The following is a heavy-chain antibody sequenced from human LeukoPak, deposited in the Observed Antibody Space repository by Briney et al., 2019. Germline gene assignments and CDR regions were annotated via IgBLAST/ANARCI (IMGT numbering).Heavy chain of an antibody. CDR1: GFTFSSYW. CDR2: INSDGSRT. V-gene: IGHV3-74*01. J-gene: IGHJ4*02. Sequence: GGSLRLSCAASGFTFSSYWMHWVRQAPGKGLVWVSRINSDGSRTSYADSVKGRFTISRDNAKNTLYLQMNSLRAEDTAVYYCARAGDLVVVPHFDYWGQGTLVTVSS. CDR3: ARAGDLVVVPHFDY. D-gene: IGHD3-16*01.